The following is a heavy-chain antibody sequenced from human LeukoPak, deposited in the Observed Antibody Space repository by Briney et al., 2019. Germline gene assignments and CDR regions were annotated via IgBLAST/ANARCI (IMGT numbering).Heavy chain of an antibody. V-gene: IGHV1-2*02. CDR2: INPNSGGT. CDR1: GYTFTGYY. J-gene: IGHJ3*02. Sequence: ASVKVSCKASGYTFTGYYMHWVRQAPGQGLKWMGWINPNSGGTNYAQKFQGRVTMTRDTSISTAYMELSRLRSDDTAVYYCARGMKMATSEDDAFDIWGQGTMVTVSS. CDR3: ARGMKMATSEDDAFDI. D-gene: IGHD5-24*01.